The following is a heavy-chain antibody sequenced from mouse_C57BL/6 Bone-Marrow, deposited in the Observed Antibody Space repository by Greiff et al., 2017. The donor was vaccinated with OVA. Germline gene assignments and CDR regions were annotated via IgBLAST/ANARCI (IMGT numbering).Heavy chain of an antibody. D-gene: IGHD1-1*01. CDR1: GYTFTDYY. V-gene: IGHV1-19*01. CDR3: ALITTAHWYFDV. Sequence: VQLQQSGPVLVKPGASVKMSCKASGYTFTDYYMNWVKQSHGKSLEWIGVINPYNGGTSYNQKFKGKATLTVDKSSSTAYMELNSLTSEDSAVYYGALITTAHWYFDVWGTGTTVTVSS. J-gene: IGHJ1*03. CDR2: INPYNGGT.